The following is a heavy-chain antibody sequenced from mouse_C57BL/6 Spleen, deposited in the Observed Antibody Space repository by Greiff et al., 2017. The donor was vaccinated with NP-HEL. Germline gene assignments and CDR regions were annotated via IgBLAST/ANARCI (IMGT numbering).Heavy chain of an antibody. CDR2: ISSGSSTI. CDR1: GFTFSDYG. V-gene: IGHV5-17*01. D-gene: IGHD2-1*01. CDR3: AMDYGKIAYYFDY. Sequence: EVQLVESGGGLVKPGGSLKLSCAASGFTFSDYGMHWVRQAPEKGLEWVAYISSGSSTIYYADTVKGRFTISRDNAKNTLFLQMTSLRSEDTAMYYCAMDYGKIAYYFDYWGQGTTLTVSS. J-gene: IGHJ2*01.